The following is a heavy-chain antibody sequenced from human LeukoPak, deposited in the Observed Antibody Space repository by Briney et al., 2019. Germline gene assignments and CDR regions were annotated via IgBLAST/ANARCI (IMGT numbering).Heavy chain of an antibody. J-gene: IGHJ4*02. Sequence: SGTLSLTCTVSGGSISSGSYYWSWIRQPAGKGLEWIGCIYTSGSTNYNPSLKSRVTISVDTSKNQFSLKLSSVTAADTAVYYCARESYYYDSSGYYYFDYWGQGTLVTVSS. D-gene: IGHD3-22*01. V-gene: IGHV4-61*02. CDR2: IYTSGST. CDR3: ARESYYYDSSGYYYFDY. CDR1: GGSISSGSYY.